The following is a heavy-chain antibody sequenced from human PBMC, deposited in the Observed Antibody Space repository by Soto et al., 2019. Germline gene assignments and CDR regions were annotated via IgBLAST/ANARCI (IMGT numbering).Heavy chain of an antibody. V-gene: IGHV1-69*13. J-gene: IGHJ5*01. Sequence: SVKVSCKASGGSVTTYSISWVRQAPGQGLEWMGGIIPILGTTNYAQKFRGRVTISADESTSIVYMELSSLRSEDTAVYYCAREFIEYSSQTSWFDSWGQGIVVTVSS. D-gene: IGHD3-22*01. CDR3: AREFIEYSSQTSWFDS. CDR1: GGSVTTYS. CDR2: IIPILGTT.